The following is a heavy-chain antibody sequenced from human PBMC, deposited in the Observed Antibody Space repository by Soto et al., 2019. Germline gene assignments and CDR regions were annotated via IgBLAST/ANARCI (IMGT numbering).Heavy chain of an antibody. D-gene: IGHD3-22*01. J-gene: IGHJ2*01. Sequence: QVQLVQSGAEVKKPGSSVKVSCKASGGTFSSYAISWVRQAPGQGLEWMGGIIPIFGTANYAQKFQGRVTITADESTSTAYMELSSLISEDTAVYYCGGGYYDSSGSPLDLWGRGTLVTVSS. CDR3: GGGYYDSSGSPLDL. CDR1: GGTFSSYA. V-gene: IGHV1-69*01. CDR2: IIPIFGTA.